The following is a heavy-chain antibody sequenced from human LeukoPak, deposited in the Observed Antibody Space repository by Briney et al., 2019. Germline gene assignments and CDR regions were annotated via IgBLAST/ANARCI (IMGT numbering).Heavy chain of an antibody. CDR1: GGSFSGYY. CDR3: ARGRGVVVPAAIHNWFDP. J-gene: IGHJ5*02. V-gene: IGHV4-34*01. D-gene: IGHD2-2*01. Sequence: PSDTVSLTCAVYGGSFSGYYWSWIRQPPGKGLEWIGEINYSGSTNYNPSLKSRVTISVDTSKNQFSLKLSSVTAADTAVYYCARGRGVVVPAAIHNWFDPWGQGTLVTVFS. CDR2: INYSGST.